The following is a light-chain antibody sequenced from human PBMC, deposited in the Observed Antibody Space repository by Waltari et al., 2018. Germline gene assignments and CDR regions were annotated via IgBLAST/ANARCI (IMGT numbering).Light chain of an antibody. Sequence: QSVLPQPPSASGTPGQRVTISCSRSSPNIGTHYVSWYQQLPGTAPKLPIYRNKQRPSGVPDRFSGSKSGTSASLAISGLRSEDEADYYCAAWDDSLSGWVFGGGTKLTVL. CDR1: SPNIGTHY. J-gene: IGLJ3*02. CDR2: RNK. CDR3: AAWDDSLSGWV. V-gene: IGLV1-47*01.